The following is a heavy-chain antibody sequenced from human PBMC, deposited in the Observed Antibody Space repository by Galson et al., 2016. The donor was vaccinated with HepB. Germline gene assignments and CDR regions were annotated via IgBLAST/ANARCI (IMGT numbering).Heavy chain of an antibody. D-gene: IGHD6-19*01. J-gene: IGHJ2*01. CDR1: GGSISSYY. CDR2: LYTSGST. Sequence: SETLSLTCTVSGGSISSYYWSWIRQPAGKGLEWIGRLYTSGSTSYNPSLKSRVTMSLPTSKNQFSLNLSSVTAADTAVYYCARDSSGWHPNFYWYFDLWGRGTLVTVSS. CDR3: ARDSSGWHPNFYWYFDL. V-gene: IGHV4-4*07.